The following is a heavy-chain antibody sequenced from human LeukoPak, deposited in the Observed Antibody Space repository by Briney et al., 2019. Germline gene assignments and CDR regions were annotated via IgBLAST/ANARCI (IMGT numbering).Heavy chain of an antibody. J-gene: IGHJ4*02. D-gene: IGHD6-19*01. CDR3: ASSGYSSGRYPSEFDY. V-gene: IGHV3-21*01. Sequence: GGSLGLSCAASGFTFSSYSMNWVRQAPGKGLEWVSSISSSSSYIYYADSVKGRFTISRDNAKNSLYLQMNSLRAEDTAVYYCASSGYSSGRYPSEFDYWGQGTLVTVSS. CDR1: GFTFSSYS. CDR2: ISSSSSYI.